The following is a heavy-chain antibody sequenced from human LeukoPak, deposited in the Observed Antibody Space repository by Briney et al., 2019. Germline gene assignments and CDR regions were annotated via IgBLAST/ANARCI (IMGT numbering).Heavy chain of an antibody. CDR2: INHSGST. D-gene: IGHD6-13*01. J-gene: IGHJ4*02. CDR3: ARVLYSSPPFDY. CDR1: GGSFSGYY. V-gene: IGHV4-34*01. Sequence: SETLSLTCAVYGGSFSGYYWSWIRQPPGKGLEWIGEINHSGSTNYNPSLKSRVTISVDTSKNQFSLKLSSVTAADTAVYYCARVLYSSPPFDYWGQGTLVTVSS.